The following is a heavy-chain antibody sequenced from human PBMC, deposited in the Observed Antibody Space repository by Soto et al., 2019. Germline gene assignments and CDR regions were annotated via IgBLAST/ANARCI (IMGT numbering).Heavy chain of an antibody. CDR1: GFTFNSYT. CDR2: ISGSGGSP. V-gene: IGHV3-23*01. J-gene: IGHJ4*01. D-gene: IGHD2-8*01. CDR3: AKARCNGNSFYVPDY. Sequence: PGGSLRLSCAASGFTFNSYTMAWVRQAPGKGLEWVSSISGSGGSPSYADSVQGRFTISRDNSRNTLSLQMNSLRAEDTATYYCAKARCNGNSFYVPDYWGHGSLVTVSS.